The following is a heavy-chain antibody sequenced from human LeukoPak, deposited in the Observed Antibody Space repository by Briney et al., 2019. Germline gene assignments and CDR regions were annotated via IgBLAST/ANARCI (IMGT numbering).Heavy chain of an antibody. CDR2: INWNGGST. CDR3: ARGSYSSSSWWLDY. CDR1: GFTFDDYG. Sequence: GGSLRLSCAASGFTFDDYGMSWVRQAPGKGLEWVSGINWNGGSTGYADSVKGRFTISRDNSKNTLYLQMNSLRAEDTAVYYCARGSYSSSSWWLDYWGQGTLVTVSS. J-gene: IGHJ4*02. V-gene: IGHV3-20*04. D-gene: IGHD6-6*01.